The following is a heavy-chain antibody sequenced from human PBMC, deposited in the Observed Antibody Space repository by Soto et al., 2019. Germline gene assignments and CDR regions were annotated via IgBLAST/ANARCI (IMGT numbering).Heavy chain of an antibody. J-gene: IGHJ4*02. V-gene: IGHV4-39*01. CDR3: ARHPLYYYVSSGYPPNPYYFDY. CDR2: IYYSGST. Sequence: SETLSLTCTVYHGSINSSSYYWGWIRQPPGKGLEWIGSIYYSGSTYYNPSLKSRVTISVDTSKNQFSLKLSSVTAADTAVYYCARHPLYYYVSSGYPPNPYYFDYWGQGTLVTVSS. D-gene: IGHD3-22*01. CDR1: HGSINSSSYY.